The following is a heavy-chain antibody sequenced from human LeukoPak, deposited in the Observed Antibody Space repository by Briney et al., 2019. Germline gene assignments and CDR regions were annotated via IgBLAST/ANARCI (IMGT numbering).Heavy chain of an antibody. CDR1: GYTFTSYG. CDR2: ISAYNGNT. CDR3: ARDAYYYDSSGYYYAYYFDY. J-gene: IGHJ4*02. D-gene: IGHD3-22*01. V-gene: IGHV1-18*01. Sequence: GAPVKVSCKASGYTFTSYGISWVRQAPGQGLEWMGWISAYNGNTNYAQKLQGRVTMTTDTSTSTAYMELRSLRSDDTAVYYCARDAYYYDSSGYYYAYYFDYWGQGTLVTVSS.